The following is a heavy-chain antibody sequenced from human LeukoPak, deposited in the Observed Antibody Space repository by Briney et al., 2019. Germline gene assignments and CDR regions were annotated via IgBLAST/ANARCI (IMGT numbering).Heavy chain of an antibody. Sequence: GGSLRLSCVSSGLSLSDDHMNWMNWVRQAPGKGLEWVSSISSGSTFIYYADSVKGRFTISRDNAKNSLYLHMNSLRVEDTAVYYCASRSLPATFYGMAVWGQGTTVTVSS. J-gene: IGHJ6*02. V-gene: IGHV3-21*01. CDR3: ASRSLPATFYGMAV. CDR2: ISSGSTFI. D-gene: IGHD1-14*01. CDR1: GLSLSDDH.